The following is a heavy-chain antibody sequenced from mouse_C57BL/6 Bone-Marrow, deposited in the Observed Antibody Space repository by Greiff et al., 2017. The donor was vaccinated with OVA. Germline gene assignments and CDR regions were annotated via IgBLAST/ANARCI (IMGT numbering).Heavy chain of an antibody. V-gene: IGHV1-7*01. CDR3: ARGATVVDYYAMDY. CDR2: INPSSGYT. Sequence: QVQLQQSGAELAIPGASVKLSCKASGYTFTSYWMHWVKQRPGQGLEWIGYINPSSGYTKSNQKFKVKATLTADKSSSTAYMQLSSLTYEDSAVYYCARGATVVDYYAMDYWGQGTSVTVSS. J-gene: IGHJ4*01. D-gene: IGHD1-1*01. CDR1: GYTFTSYW.